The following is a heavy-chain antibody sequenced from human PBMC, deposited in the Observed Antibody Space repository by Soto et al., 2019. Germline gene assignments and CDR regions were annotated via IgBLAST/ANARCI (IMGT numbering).Heavy chain of an antibody. CDR1: GYTFTSYG. J-gene: IGHJ6*02. Sequence: ASVKVSCKASGYTFTSYGISRVRQAPGQGLEWMGWISAYNGNTNYAQKLQGRVTMTTDTSTSTAYMELRSLRSDDTAVYYCTRDLYPTGTAMVTKLYYYGMDVWGQGTTVTVSS. V-gene: IGHV1-18*01. CDR2: ISAYNGNT. D-gene: IGHD5-18*01. CDR3: TRDLYPTGTAMVTKLYYYGMDV.